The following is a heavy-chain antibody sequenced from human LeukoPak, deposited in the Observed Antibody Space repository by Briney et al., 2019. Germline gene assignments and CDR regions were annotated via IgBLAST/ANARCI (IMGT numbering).Heavy chain of an antibody. CDR3: ARNIVGANAMDV. J-gene: IGHJ6*04. Sequence: SGTLSLTCAVSGGSISGINFWSWIRQPPGKGLEWIGEFHHSGTNYYHPSLKSRVTISVDKSKNEFSLILSSVTAADTAVYYCARNIVGANAMDVWGKGSTVTVSS. CDR2: FHHSGTN. V-gene: IGHV4-4*02. CDR1: GGSISGINF. D-gene: IGHD1-26*01.